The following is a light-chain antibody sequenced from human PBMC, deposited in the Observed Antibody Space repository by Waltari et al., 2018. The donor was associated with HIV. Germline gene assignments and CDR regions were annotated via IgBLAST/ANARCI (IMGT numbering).Light chain of an antibody. CDR3: QSYDSSLSAPVV. CDR1: SSNIGAGYD. J-gene: IGLJ2*01. V-gene: IGLV1-40*01. CDR2: VTS. Sequence: QSVLTQPPSVSGAPGQRVTISCTGSSSNIGAGYDVHWYQQLPGTAPKLLIDVTSNRPSGVPDRFSGSKSGTSASLAITGLQAEDEADYYCQSYDSSLSAPVVFGGGTKLTVL.